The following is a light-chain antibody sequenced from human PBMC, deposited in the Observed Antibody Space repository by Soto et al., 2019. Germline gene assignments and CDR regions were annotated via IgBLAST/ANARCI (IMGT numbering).Light chain of an antibody. CDR1: QSFSSN. CDR3: QQYGSSPPIT. J-gene: IGKJ5*01. CDR2: GAS. V-gene: IGKV3-15*01. Sequence: EIVMTQSPATLSVSPGERATLSCRASQSFSSNLAWYQQKPGQAPRLLIYGASTRATGIPARFSGSGSGTDFTLTISRLEPEDFAVYYCQQYGSSPPITFGQGTRLEI.